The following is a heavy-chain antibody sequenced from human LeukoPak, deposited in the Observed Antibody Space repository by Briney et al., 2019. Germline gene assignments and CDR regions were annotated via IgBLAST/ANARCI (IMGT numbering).Heavy chain of an antibody. CDR1: GFTFGDYL. J-gene: IGHJ4*02. D-gene: IGHD6-19*01. CDR3: SRGSGWLSVY. Sequence: GGSLRLSCTASGFTFGDYLMSWFRQAPGKGLEWIGFISGGTTEYAASVKGRFTISRDDSTSIAYLQMNSLTTEDTAVYYCSRGSGWLSVYWGQGPLVTVSS. CDR2: ISGGTT. V-gene: IGHV3-49*03.